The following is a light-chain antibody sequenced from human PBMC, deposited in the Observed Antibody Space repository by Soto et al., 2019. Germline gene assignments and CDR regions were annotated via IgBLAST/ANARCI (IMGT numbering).Light chain of an antibody. CDR3: HQSYIYSG. CDR1: QSISSW. V-gene: IGKV1-5*03. Sequence: DVEVTQTNNTLSASVGDRGTSTCRASQSISSWLAGYQHKPGKAPKVLIYRASILESGVPSRFNGRGYGTGFTLTISSLQPDDIRTYCCHQSYIYSGFAHGTIVDI. CDR2: RAS. J-gene: IGKJ3*01.